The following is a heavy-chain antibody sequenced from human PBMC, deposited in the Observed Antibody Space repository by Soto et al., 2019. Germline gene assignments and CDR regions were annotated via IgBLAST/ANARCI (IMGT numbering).Heavy chain of an antibody. CDR3: ARRNGRGFNYYGMDV. CDR2: ISSSSSYI. J-gene: IGHJ6*02. Sequence: GGSLRLSCAASGFTFSSYSMNWVRQAPGKGLEWVSSISSSSSYIYYADSVKGRFTISRDNAKNSLYLQMNSLRAADTAVYYCARRNGRGFNYYGMDVWGQGTTVTVS. CDR1: GFTFSSYS. D-gene: IGHD2-8*01. V-gene: IGHV3-21*01.